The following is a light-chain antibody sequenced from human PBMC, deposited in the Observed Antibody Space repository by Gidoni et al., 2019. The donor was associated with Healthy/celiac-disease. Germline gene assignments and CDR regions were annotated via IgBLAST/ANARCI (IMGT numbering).Light chain of an antibody. V-gene: IGLV6-57*04. CDR2: EDN. J-gene: IGLJ3*02. CDR3: QSYDSSTWV. Sequence: NFMLTQPHSVSESPGQTVTISCTRSSGSIASNYVQWYQQRPGSAPTTVIYEDNQRPSGVPDRFSGSIDSSSNSVSLTISGLKTEVEADYYCQSYDSSTWVFGGGTKLTVL. CDR1: SGSIASNY.